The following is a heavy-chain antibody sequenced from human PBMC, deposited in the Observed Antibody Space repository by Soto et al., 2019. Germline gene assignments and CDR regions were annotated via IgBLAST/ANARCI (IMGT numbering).Heavy chain of an antibody. V-gene: IGHV3-30*18. CDR1: GFTCSSYG. CDR2: ISYDGSNK. Sequence: PGGSLRLSCAASGFTCSSYGMHWVRQAPGKGLEWVAVISYDGSNKYYADSVKGRFTISRDNSKNTLYLQMNSLRAEDTAVYYCAKGLIMITFGGVIGHDAFDIWGQGTMVTVS. J-gene: IGHJ3*02. CDR3: AKGLIMITFGGVIGHDAFDI. D-gene: IGHD3-16*02.